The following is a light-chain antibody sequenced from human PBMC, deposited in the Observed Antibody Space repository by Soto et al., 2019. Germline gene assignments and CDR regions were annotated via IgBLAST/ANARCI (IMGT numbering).Light chain of an antibody. V-gene: IGKV3-15*01. J-gene: IGKJ1*01. CDR1: QSVSSN. CDR3: EQYNSWPRR. CDR2: GAS. Sequence: ARPTLSYMASQSVSSNFAWYQQKPGQAPRLLIYGASTRATGIPARFSGSGSGTAFALALRSLHSGDFALSFCEQYNSWPRRFARGTKVDIK.